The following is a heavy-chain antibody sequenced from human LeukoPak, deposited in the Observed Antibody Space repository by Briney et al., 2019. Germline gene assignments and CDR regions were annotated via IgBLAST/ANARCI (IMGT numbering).Heavy chain of an antibody. Sequence: SETLSLTCGVYGGSFSGYYWSWIRQPPGKGLEWIGEINHSGSTNYTPSLKGRVTISVATSKTQFSLRLSSVPPADTAVYYCARGFPHLYDSSGYYYYYVMDVWGQGTTVTVSS. V-gene: IGHV4-34*01. J-gene: IGHJ6*02. CDR3: ARGFPHLYDSSGYYYYYVMDV. D-gene: IGHD3-22*01. CDR1: GGSFSGYY. CDR2: INHSGST.